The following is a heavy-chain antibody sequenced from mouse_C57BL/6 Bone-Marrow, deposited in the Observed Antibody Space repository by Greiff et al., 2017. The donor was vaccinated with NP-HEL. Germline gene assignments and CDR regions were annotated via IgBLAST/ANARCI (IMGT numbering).Heavy chain of an antibody. J-gene: IGHJ4*01. D-gene: IGHD2-5*01. CDR3: ARRSNYDDYAMDY. CDR2: IWSGGST. V-gene: IGHV2-2*01. Sequence: VQLQQSGPGLVQPSQSLSITCTVSGFSLTSYGVHWVRQSPGKGLEWLGVIWSGGSTDYNAAFISRLSISKDNSKSQVSFKMNSLQADDTAIYYCARRSNYDDYAMDYWGQGTSVTVSS. CDR1: GFSLTSYG.